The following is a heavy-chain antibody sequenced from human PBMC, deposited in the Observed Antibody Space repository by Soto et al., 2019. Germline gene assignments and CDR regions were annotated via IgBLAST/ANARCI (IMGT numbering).Heavy chain of an antibody. CDR3: ARGPTEYYDNSANYFLDY. CDR1: GYTFITYG. CDR2: ISTDNGNT. V-gene: IGHV1-18*01. D-gene: IGHD3-22*01. J-gene: IGHJ4*02. Sequence: QVQLVQSGAEVKKPGASVKVSCKASGYTFITYGVSWVRQAPGQGLDWLGWISTDNGNTRYAERLQGRVTMTTDRTTNTAYMELRYLRSDDTAVYYCARGPTEYYDNSANYFLDYWGQETLVTVSS.